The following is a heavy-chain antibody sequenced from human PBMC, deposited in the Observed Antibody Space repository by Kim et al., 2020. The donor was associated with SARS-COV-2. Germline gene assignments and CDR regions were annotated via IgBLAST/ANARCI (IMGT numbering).Heavy chain of an antibody. D-gene: IGHD5-18*01. CDR1: GFAFSSYA. Sequence: GGSLRLSCAASGFAFSSYAMSWVRQTPGKGLEWVSLIFASGNSTYYADSVKGRFTISRDNSKNTLYLQMNSLRAEETAVYYCAKLQYSYGYAADHWGQGTLVTVSS. CDR2: IFASGNST. J-gene: IGHJ4*02. CDR3: AKLQYSYGYAADH. V-gene: IGHV3-23*01.